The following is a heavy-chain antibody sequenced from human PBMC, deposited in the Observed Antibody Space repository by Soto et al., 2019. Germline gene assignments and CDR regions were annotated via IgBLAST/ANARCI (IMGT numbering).Heavy chain of an antibody. D-gene: IGHD3-16*01. V-gene: IGHV1-69*13. CDR2: IIPLLGTP. CDR3: ARLHVPMRSGGSVLHA. Sequence: VKVSCPFAGGSFNTYGIGWWRQAPGQGLEWMGEIIPLLGTPNYAQRFQGRVTITADESTTTAYMELSSLRSEDSAVYYCARLHVPMRSGGSVLHAWGKGTLVTVSP. CDR1: GGSFNTYG. J-gene: IGHJ5*02.